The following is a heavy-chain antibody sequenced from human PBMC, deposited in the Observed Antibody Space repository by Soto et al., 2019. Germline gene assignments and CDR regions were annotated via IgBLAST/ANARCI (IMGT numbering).Heavy chain of an antibody. D-gene: IGHD5-18*01. CDR2: ISSSSNYI. Sequence: EVQLVESGGGLVKPGGSLRLSCAASGFTFRSYSMNWVRQAPGQGLEWGSSISSSSNYIYYADSVKGRFTISRDNANNSLSLQMNSLRAEDTAVYYCATDTAMADDYWGQGTLVIVSS. V-gene: IGHV3-21*01. CDR1: GFTFRSYS. CDR3: ATDTAMADDY. J-gene: IGHJ4*02.